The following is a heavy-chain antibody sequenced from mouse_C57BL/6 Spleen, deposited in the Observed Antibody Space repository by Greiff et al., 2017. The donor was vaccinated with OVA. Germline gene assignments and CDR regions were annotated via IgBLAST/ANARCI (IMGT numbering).Heavy chain of an antibody. J-gene: IGHJ2*01. V-gene: IGHV5-9-1*02. CDR2: ISSGGDYI. CDR3: TTYGNYLDY. Sequence: EVNVVESGEGLVKPGGSLKLSCAASGFTFSSYAMSWVRQTPEKRLEWVAYISSGGDYIYYADTVKGRFTISRDNARNTLYLQMSSLKSEDTAMYYCTTYGNYLDYWGQGTTLTVSS. D-gene: IGHD2-1*01. CDR1: GFTFSSYA.